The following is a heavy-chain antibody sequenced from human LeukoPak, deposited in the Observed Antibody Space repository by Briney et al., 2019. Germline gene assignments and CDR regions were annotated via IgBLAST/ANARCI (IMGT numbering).Heavy chain of an antibody. CDR1: GFTLSNSW. CDR3: AKGRGTAVTSAANY. CDR2: ISGSGDNT. D-gene: IGHD4-17*01. J-gene: IGHJ4*02. Sequence: GGSLRLSCAASGFTLSNSWMSWVRQAPGKGLEWVSSISGSGDNTYYADSVKDRFSISRDNSKTTVSLQMNSLRAEDTAVYYCAKGRGTAVTSAANYWGQGTLVTVSS. V-gene: IGHV3-23*01.